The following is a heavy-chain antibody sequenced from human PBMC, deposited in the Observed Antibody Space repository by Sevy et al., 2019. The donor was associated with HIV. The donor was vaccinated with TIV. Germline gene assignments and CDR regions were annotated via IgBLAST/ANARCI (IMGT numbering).Heavy chain of an antibody. D-gene: IGHD5-12*01. V-gene: IGHV3-49*03. J-gene: IGHJ4*02. CDR3: TRGLATADTPEYYFDY. Sequence: GESLKISCTASGFTFDDYAMNWFRQAPGKGLEWVAFITRNSYEAYGGTTEYAASVKGRFTISRDDSKSIAYLQMNSLKTEDTAVYYCTRGLATADTPEYYFDYWGQETLVTVSS. CDR1: GFTFDDYA. CDR2: ITRNSYEAYGGTT.